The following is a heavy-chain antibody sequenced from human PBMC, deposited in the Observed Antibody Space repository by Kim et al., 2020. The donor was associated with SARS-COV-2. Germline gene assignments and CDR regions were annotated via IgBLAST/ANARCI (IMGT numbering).Heavy chain of an antibody. CDR2: INHSGST. D-gene: IGHD3-10*01. CDR3: ARGLSMVRGVTPPS. CDR1: GGSFSGYY. Sequence: SETLSLTCAVYGGSFSGYYWSWIRQPPGKGLEWIGEINHSGSTNYNPSLKSRVTISVDTSKNQFSLKLSSVTAADTAVYYCARGLSMVRGVTPPSWGQGTLVTVSS. V-gene: IGHV4-34*01. J-gene: IGHJ5*02.